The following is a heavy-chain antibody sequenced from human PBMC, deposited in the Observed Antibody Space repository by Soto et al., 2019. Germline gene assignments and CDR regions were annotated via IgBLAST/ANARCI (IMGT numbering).Heavy chain of an antibody. CDR3: ARGRASGSYYLLDY. Sequence: ASVKVSCKASGNTFTSYDINWARQATGHGLEWMGWINPNSGNIGYAQKFQGRVTMTRDTAIRTAYMEVSRLRSDDTAVYYCARGRASGSYYLLDYWGQGTWVTGAS. CDR1: GNTFTSYD. V-gene: IGHV1-8*01. CDR2: INPNSGNI. J-gene: IGHJ4*02. D-gene: IGHD3-10*01.